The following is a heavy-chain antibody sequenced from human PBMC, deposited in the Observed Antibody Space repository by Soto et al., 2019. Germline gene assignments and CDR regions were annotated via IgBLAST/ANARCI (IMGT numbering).Heavy chain of an antibody. D-gene: IGHD3-22*01. CDR2: ISGSGGST. Sequence: PGGSLRLSCAASGFTFSSYAMSWVRQAPGKGLEWVSAISGSGGSTYYADSVKGRFTISRDNSKNTLYLQMNSLRAEDTAVYYCAKVVPYYYDSQGWLYFDYWGQGTLVTGSS. J-gene: IGHJ4*02. V-gene: IGHV3-23*01. CDR1: GFTFSSYA. CDR3: AKVVPYYYDSQGWLYFDY.